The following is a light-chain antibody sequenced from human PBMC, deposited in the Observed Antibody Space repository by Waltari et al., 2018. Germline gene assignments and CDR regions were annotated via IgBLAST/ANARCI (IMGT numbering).Light chain of an antibody. CDR1: QSVLYSSNNKNY. J-gene: IGKJ2*01. CDR3: QQYYSTPYT. Sequence: DIVMTQSPDSLAVSLGERATINCKSSQSVLYSSNNKNYLAWYQQQPGQPPKLLIYLSSTRESGVPDRFSGSGSGTDFSLTISSLQAEDVAVYYCQQYYSTPYTFGQGTKLEIK. CDR2: LSS. V-gene: IGKV4-1*01.